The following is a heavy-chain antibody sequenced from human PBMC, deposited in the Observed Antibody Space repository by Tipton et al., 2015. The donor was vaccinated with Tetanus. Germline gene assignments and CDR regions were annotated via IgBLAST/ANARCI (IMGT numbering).Heavy chain of an antibody. J-gene: IGHJ2*01. D-gene: IGHD5-12*01. V-gene: IGHV3-53*01. CDR1: GFTVSNNY. CDR3: ARGPTKRFFDL. CDR2: IYSGGST. Sequence: SLRLSCAASGFTVSNNYMSWVRQAPGKGLEWVSIIYSGGSTYYADSVKGRFTISRDNSKNTLYLQMNSLRVEDTAIYYRARGPTKRFFDLWGRGTLVTVSS.